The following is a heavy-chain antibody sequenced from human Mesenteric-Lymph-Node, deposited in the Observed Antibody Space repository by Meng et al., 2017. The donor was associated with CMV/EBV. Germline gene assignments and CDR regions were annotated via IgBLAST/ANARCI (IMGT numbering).Heavy chain of an antibody. V-gene: IGHV4-39*07. D-gene: IGHD3-10*01. J-gene: IGHJ3*02. CDR3: GRVTTSHSYGSESFWAFEI. CDR2: IYYSGST. Sequence: SETLSLTCTVSGGSIRSSSYYWGWIRQPPGKGLEWIGSIYYSGSTYYNPSLRSRVTMLLDTSKNQYSLKLRPVTAADTAVYYCGRVTTSHSYGSESFWAFEIWSQGTMVTVSS. CDR1: GGSIRSSSYY.